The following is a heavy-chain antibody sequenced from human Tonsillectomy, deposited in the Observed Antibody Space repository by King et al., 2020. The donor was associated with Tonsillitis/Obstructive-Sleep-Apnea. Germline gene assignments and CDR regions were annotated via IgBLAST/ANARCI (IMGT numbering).Heavy chain of an antibody. Sequence: QLVQSGAEVKKPGSSVKVSCKASGGTFSSYAISWVRQAPGQGLEWVGGIIPIFGTANYAQKFQGRVTITADESTSTAYLELSSLRSEDTAVDYCAREGDGDYLHDAFDIWGQGTMVTVSS. D-gene: IGHD4-17*01. CDR2: IIPIFGTA. CDR3: AREGDGDYLHDAFDI. J-gene: IGHJ3*02. CDR1: GGTFSSYA. V-gene: IGHV1-69*12.